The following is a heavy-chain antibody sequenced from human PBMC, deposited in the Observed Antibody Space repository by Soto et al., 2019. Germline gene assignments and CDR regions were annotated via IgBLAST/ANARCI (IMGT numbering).Heavy chain of an antibody. Sequence: SETLSLTCTVSGCSISSSSYYWGWIRQPPGKGLEWIGSIYYSGSTYYNPSLKSRVTISVDTSKNQFSLKLSSVTAADTAVYYCARLYYDFWSGYYFHYWGQGTLVTVSS. V-gene: IGHV4-39*01. J-gene: IGHJ4*02. CDR1: GCSISSSSYY. CDR3: ARLYYDFWSGYYFHY. CDR2: IYYSGST. D-gene: IGHD3-3*01.